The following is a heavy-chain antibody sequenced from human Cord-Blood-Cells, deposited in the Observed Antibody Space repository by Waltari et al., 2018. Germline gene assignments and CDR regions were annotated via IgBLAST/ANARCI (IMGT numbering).Heavy chain of an antibody. J-gene: IGHJ6*02. CDR1: CGSISSSSYY. Sequence: QLQLQESGPGLVKTSAYLSLTCTVSCGSISSSSYYWGWIRQPPGKGLEWIGSNYYSGSTYYNPSLKSRVTISVDTSKNQFSLKLSAVTAADTAVYYCARGSSSWYYGMDVWGQGTTVTVSS. CDR3: ARGSSSWYYGMDV. CDR2: NYYSGST. D-gene: IGHD6-13*01. V-gene: IGHV4-39*01.